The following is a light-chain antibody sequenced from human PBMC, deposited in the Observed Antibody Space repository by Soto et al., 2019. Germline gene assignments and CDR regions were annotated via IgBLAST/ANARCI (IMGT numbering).Light chain of an antibody. CDR2: EIS. CDR1: SSDVGGYYY. Sequence: QSVLTQPASVSGAPGQSITISCTGTSSDVGGYYYVSWYQHHPGKAPKLLIYEISNRPSGVSNRFSGSKSGNTASLTNSGHQDEDEADYCCNSYTSQRAYVFGTGTKLTVL. V-gene: IGLV2-14*01. J-gene: IGLJ1*01. CDR3: NSYTSQRAYV.